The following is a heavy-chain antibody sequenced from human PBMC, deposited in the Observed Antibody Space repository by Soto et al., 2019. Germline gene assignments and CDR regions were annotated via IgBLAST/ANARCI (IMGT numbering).Heavy chain of an antibody. Sequence: SETLSLTCAVSGGSISSGGYSWSWIRQPPGKGLEWIGYIYHSGSTYYNPSLKSRVTISVDRSKNQFSLKLSSVTAADTAVYYCARVVQWFGEFYSWFDPWGQGTLVTVSS. D-gene: IGHD3-10*01. J-gene: IGHJ5*02. CDR1: GGSISSGGYS. CDR3: ARVVQWFGEFYSWFDP. CDR2: IYHSGST. V-gene: IGHV4-30-2*01.